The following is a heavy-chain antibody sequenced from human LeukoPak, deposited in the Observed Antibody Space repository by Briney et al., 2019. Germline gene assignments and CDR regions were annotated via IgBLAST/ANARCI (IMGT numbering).Heavy chain of an antibody. Sequence: RPGGSLRLSCAASGFTFSSYAMSWVRQAPGKGLEWVSVLSGSGGRTDYADSVKGRFTISRDNSKNTLYLQMNSLRAEDTAVYYCAKDPSSWPGYYYMDVWGKGTTVTVSS. V-gene: IGHV3-23*01. CDR3: AKDPSSWPGYYYMDV. CDR1: GFTFSSYA. J-gene: IGHJ6*03. CDR2: LSGSGGRT. D-gene: IGHD6-13*01.